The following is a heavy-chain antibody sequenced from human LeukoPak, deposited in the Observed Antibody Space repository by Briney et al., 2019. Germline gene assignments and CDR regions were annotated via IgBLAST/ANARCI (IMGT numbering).Heavy chain of an antibody. CDR1: GFTFSSYG. V-gene: IGHV3-33*01. J-gene: IGHJ4*02. Sequence: GGSLRLSCAASGFTFSSYGMHWVRQAPGKGLEWVAVIWYDGSNKYYADSVKGRFTISRDNSKNTLYLQMNSLRAEDTAVYYCARDKARGVIIGSFDYWGQGTLVTVSS. CDR3: ARDKARGVIIGSFDY. CDR2: IWYDGSNK. D-gene: IGHD3-10*01.